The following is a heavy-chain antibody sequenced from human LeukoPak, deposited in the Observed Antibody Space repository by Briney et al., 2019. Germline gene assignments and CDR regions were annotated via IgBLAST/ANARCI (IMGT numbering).Heavy chain of an antibody. J-gene: IGHJ5*02. CDR3: ARDAPQVPAAGVLAS. Sequence: PGGSLRLSCAASGFTVSDNYMSRVRQAPGQRLEWGSVMYSGGDTYYANSVKGRFTFSRDISKNTLYLQMNGLRTEDTAMYYCARDAPQVPAAGVLASWGQGTLVTVSS. D-gene: IGHD6-13*01. CDR2: MYSGGDT. CDR1: GFTVSDNY. V-gene: IGHV3-53*01.